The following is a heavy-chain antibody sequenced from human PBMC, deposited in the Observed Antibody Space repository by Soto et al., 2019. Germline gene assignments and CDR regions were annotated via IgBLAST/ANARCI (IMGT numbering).Heavy chain of an antibody. V-gene: IGHV3-15*01. CDR3: TTDPWGNSGFDY. Sequence: EVQLVESGGGLVEPGGSLRLSCVASGRTFTNAWMSWVRQAPGKGLECVGRIKSKTDGGTTDYAAPVSGRFTISRDDSRNTLYLQMNSLKTEDTAVYYCTTDPWGNSGFDYWGQGTLVTVSS. J-gene: IGHJ4*01. D-gene: IGHD6-19*01. CDR1: GRTFTNAW. CDR2: IKSKTDGGTT.